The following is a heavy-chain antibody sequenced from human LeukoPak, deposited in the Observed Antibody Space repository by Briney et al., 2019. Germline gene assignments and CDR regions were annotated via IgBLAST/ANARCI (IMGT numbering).Heavy chain of an antibody. CDR3: ARVGSGNFLGAFDI. D-gene: IGHD1-26*01. J-gene: IGHJ3*02. CDR2: ISSSSSYI. CDR1: GFTFSSYW. V-gene: IGHV3-21*04. Sequence: GGSLRLSCAASGFTFSSYWMNWVRQAPGKGLEWVSSISSSSSYIYYADSVKGRFTISRDNAKNSLFLQMNSLRAEDTAVYYCARVGSGNFLGAFDIWGQGTMVTVSS.